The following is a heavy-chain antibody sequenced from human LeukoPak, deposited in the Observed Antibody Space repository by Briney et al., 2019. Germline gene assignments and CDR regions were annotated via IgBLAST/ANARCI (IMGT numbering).Heavy chain of an antibody. CDR3: ARGGYYFYFDY. J-gene: IGHJ4*02. D-gene: IGHD3-22*01. CDR1: GFTFSNYW. V-gene: IGHV3-7*01. CDR2: INRDGSER. Sequence: PGGSLRLSCAASGFTFSNYWMTGVRQAPGKGLEWVANINRDGSERYYVDSVKGRFTISRDDAKSSLYLQMNSLRAEDTAVYYCARGGYYFYFDYWGQGTLVTVSS.